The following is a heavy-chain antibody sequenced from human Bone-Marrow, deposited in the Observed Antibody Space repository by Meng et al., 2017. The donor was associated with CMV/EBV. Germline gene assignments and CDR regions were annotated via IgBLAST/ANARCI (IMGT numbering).Heavy chain of an antibody. CDR1: GFTFSSYA. J-gene: IGHJ4*02. CDR2: ISYDGSNK. Sequence: GGSLRLSCAASGFTFSSYAMHWVRQAPGKGLEWVAVISYDGSNKYYADSVKGRFTISRDNSKNTLYLQMNSLRAEDTAVYYCARGNYYFDYWGQGTRVTGYS. CDR3: ARGNYYFDY. V-gene: IGHV3-30-3*01.